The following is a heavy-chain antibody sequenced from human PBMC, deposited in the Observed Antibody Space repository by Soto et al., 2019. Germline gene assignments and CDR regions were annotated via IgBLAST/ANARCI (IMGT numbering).Heavy chain of an antibody. CDR3: ARGRSGNWNYFYYYYGMDV. J-gene: IGHJ6*02. V-gene: IGHV1-69*13. Sequence: SVKVSCKASGGTFSSYAISWVRQAPGQGLEWMGGIIPIFGTANYAQKFQGRVTITADESTSTAYMELSSLRSEDTAMYYCARGRSGNWNYFYYYYGMDVWGQGTTVTVSS. D-gene: IGHD1-7*01. CDR2: IIPIFGTA. CDR1: GGTFSSYA.